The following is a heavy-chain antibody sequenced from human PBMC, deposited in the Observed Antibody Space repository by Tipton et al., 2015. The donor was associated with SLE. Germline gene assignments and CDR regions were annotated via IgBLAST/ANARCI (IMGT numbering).Heavy chain of an antibody. J-gene: IGHJ4*02. CDR2: IYSTGTT. Sequence: TLSLTCTVSGGSIGRYYWSWLRQPPGKELEWIGYIYSTGTTNYSPSLQSRVTISVETSKNQVSLKLSSVTAADTAVYYCARVRIISAGTHFDYWGQGTLVTVSS. D-gene: IGHD6-13*01. CDR3: ARVRIISAGTHFDY. CDR1: GGSIGRYY. V-gene: IGHV4-59*01.